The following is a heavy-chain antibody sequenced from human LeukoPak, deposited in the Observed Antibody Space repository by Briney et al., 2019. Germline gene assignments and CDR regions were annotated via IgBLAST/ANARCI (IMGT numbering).Heavy chain of an antibody. J-gene: IGHJ4*02. CDR3: AKAGRLAAAGTLDY. Sequence: SETLSLTCTVSGYSMSSGYYWGWIRQPPGKGLEWIGRIYNSGSTNYNPSLKSRVTISVDTSKNQFSLKLSSVTAADTAVYYCAKAGRLAAAGTLDYWGQGRLVTVSS. D-gene: IGHD6-13*01. CDR2: IYNSGST. V-gene: IGHV4-38-2*02. CDR1: GYSMSSGYY.